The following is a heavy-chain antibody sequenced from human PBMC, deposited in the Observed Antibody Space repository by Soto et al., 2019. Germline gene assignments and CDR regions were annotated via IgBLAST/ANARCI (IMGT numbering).Heavy chain of an antibody. Sequence: WGSLRLSCAASGFIFSNYAMHWVRQAPGKGLEWVAVISYDGTNKYYADSVKGRFTISRDNSKNTLHLQMNSLRAEDTAVYYCANDFYEFDYWGQGTVVTVSS. J-gene: IGHJ4*02. CDR1: GFIFSNYA. V-gene: IGHV3-30*18. CDR2: ISYDGTNK. CDR3: ANDFYEFDY. D-gene: IGHD3-3*01.